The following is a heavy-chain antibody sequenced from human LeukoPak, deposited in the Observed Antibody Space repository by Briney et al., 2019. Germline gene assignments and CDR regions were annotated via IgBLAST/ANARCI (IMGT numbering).Heavy chain of an antibody. J-gene: IGHJ6*02. Sequence: KASETLSLTCTVAGGSISSYYWSWIRQPPGKGLEWNGYIDYSGTTHYTPSPKSRVTISVDTSKNQFSLKVSSVTAADTAVHYCASATNSLGNYYYYGMDVWGQGTTVTVSS. D-gene: IGHD2-8*01. CDR3: ASATNSLGNYYYYGMDV. CDR2: IDYSGTT. CDR1: GGSISSYY. V-gene: IGHV4-59*08.